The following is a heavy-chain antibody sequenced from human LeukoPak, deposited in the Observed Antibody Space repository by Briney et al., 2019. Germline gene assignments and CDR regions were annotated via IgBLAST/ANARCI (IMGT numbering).Heavy chain of an antibody. CDR2: ISSSSSYI. CDR1: GFTFSSYS. J-gene: IGHJ4*02. D-gene: IGHD3-10*01. V-gene: IGHV3-21*01. CDR3: ARDVLWFGGNRQFDY. Sequence: GGSLRLSCAASGFTFSSYSMNWVRQAPGKGLEWVSSISSSSSYIYYADSVKGRFTISRDNAKNSLYLQMNSLRAEDTAVYYCARDVLWFGGNRQFDYWGQGTLVTVSS.